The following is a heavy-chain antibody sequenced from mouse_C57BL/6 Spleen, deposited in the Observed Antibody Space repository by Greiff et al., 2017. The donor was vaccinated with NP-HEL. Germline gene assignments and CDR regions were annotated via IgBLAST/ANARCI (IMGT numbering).Heavy chain of an antibody. V-gene: IGHV10-1*01. CDR3: VRQELLDWFAY. Sequence: VQLVESGGGLVQPKGSLKLSCAASGFSFNTYAMNWVRQAPGKGLEWVARIRSKSNNYATYYADSVKDRFTISRDDSESMLYLQMNNLKTEDTAMYYCVRQELLDWFAYWGQGTLVTVSA. CDR1: GFSFNTYA. CDR2: IRSKSNNYAT. J-gene: IGHJ3*01.